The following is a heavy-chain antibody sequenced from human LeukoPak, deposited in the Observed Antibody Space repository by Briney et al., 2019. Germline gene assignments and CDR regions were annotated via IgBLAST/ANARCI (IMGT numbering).Heavy chain of an antibody. CDR2: ISYDGSNK. J-gene: IGHJ4*02. V-gene: IGHV3-30*18. D-gene: IGHD6-19*01. CDR1: GFTFSSYG. Sequence: PGGSLRLSCAASGFTFSSYGMHWVRQAPGKGLEWVAVISYDGSNKYYADSVKGRFTISRDNSKNTLYLQMNSLRAEDTAVYYCAKDLSAVAKVDHFDYWGQGTLVTVSS. CDR3: AKDLSAVAKVDHFDY.